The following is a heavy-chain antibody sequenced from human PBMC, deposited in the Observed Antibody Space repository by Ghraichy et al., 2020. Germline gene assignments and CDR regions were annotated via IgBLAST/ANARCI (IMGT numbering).Heavy chain of an antibody. CDR3: ATARVFYSGYVDC. CDR2: VGVSGVVT. V-gene: IGHV3-23*01. D-gene: IGHD1-26*01. Sequence: GGSLRLSCAASGFTFSSYTTAWVRQAPGKGLDWVSTVGVSGVVTYYADSVKGRFAISRDNSRNALYLQMNSLRAEDTAIYYCATARVFYSGYVDCWGQGTLVTVSS. J-gene: IGHJ4*01. CDR1: GFTFSSYT.